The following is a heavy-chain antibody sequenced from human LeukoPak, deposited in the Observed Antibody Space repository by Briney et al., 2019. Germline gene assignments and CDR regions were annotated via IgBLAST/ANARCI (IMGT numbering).Heavy chain of an antibody. J-gene: IGHJ6*03. V-gene: IGHV3-23*01. D-gene: IGHD2-15*01. Sequence: GGSLRLSCAASGFTFSSNGMSWVRQAPGKGLEWVSAISGSGGSTYYADSVKGRFTISRDNAKNSLYLQMNSLRAEDTAVYYCARVIRQIVVRDYYYYMDVWGKGTTVTISS. CDR1: GFTFSSNG. CDR3: ARVIRQIVVRDYYYYMDV. CDR2: ISGSGGST.